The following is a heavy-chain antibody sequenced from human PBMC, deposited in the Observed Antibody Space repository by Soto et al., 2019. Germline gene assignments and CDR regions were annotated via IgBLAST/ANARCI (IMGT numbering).Heavy chain of an antibody. CDR1: GVTFMSHG. CDR2: ISSDGSKE. V-gene: IGHV3-30*18. Sequence: QVQLVESGGGVVQPARSLRLSCAASGVTFMSHGMHWARQAPGKGLEWVALISSDGSKEYYADSVKGRFTISRDNSKNTFSLQMNSLKAEDPAMYYCVKYDPVLAYWGQGTLVTVSS. D-gene: IGHD3-16*01. J-gene: IGHJ4*02. CDR3: VKYDPVLAY.